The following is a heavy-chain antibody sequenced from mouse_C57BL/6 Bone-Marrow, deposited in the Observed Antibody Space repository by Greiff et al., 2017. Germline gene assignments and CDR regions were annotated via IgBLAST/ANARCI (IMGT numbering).Heavy chain of an antibody. CDR1: GYTFTSYW. V-gene: IGHV1-74*01. CDR3: ATYYSSFLYAMDY. CDR2: IHPSDSDT. Sequence: VQLQQPGAELVKPGASVKVSCKASGYTFTSYWMHWVKQRPGQGLEWIGRIHPSDSDTNYNQKFKGKATLTVDKSSSTAYMQLSSLTSEDSAVYYCATYYSSFLYAMDYWGQGTSVTVSS. J-gene: IGHJ4*01. D-gene: IGHD2-5*01.